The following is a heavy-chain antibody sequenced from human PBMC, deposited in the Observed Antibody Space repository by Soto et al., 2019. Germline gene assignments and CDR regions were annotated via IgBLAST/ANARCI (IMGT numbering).Heavy chain of an antibody. Sequence: GGSLRLSCAASGFTFDDYAMHWVRQAPGKGLEWVSGISWNSGSIGYADSVKGRFTISRDNAKNSLYLQMNSLRAEDTALYYCAKATCFARPDFCTYYYMDVWGKGTTVTVSS. CDR3: AKATCFARPDFCTYYYMDV. J-gene: IGHJ6*03. D-gene: IGHD3-3*01. CDR2: ISWNSGSI. CDR1: GFTFDDYA. V-gene: IGHV3-9*01.